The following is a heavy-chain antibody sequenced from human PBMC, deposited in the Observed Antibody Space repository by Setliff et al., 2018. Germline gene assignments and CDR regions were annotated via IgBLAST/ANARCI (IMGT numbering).Heavy chain of an antibody. Sequence: ASVKVSCKASGYTFTRYGISWVRQAPGKGFEWMEWIGPYNGNTYYAQKFQGRVAITTDTSTSTAYMELRSLRSDDTAVYYCAKGGNITRETYYYYGMDVWGQGTTVTVSS. V-gene: IGHV1-18*01. CDR3: AKGGNITRETYYYYGMDV. CDR2: IGPYNGNT. CDR1: GYTFTRYG. J-gene: IGHJ6*02. D-gene: IGHD1-20*01.